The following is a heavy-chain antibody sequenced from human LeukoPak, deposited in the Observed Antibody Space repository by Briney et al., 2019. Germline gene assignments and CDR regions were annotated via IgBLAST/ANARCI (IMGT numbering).Heavy chain of an antibody. Sequence: GASVKVSCKASGYTFTGYYMHWVRQAPGQGLEWMGWINPNSGGTNSAQKFQGRVTMTRDTSISTAYMELRRLRLDDTAVYYCARGAGRIGSYNGMDVWGQGTTVTVS. CDR3: ARGAGRIGSYNGMDV. J-gene: IGHJ6*02. CDR1: GYTFTGYY. V-gene: IGHV1-2*02. D-gene: IGHD3-10*01. CDR2: INPNSGGT.